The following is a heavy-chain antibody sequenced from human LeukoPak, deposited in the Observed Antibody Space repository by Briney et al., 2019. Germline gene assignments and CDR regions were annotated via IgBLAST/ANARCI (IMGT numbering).Heavy chain of an antibody. D-gene: IGHD1-26*01. Sequence: GSLRLSCAASGFTFSSYGMHWARQAPGKGLEWVAFIRYDGSNKYYADSVKGRFTISRDNSKNTLYLQMNSLRAEDTAVYYCARGGSYLSAFDIWGQGTMVTVSS. CDR2: IRYDGSNK. J-gene: IGHJ3*02. CDR1: GFTFSSYG. V-gene: IGHV3-30*02. CDR3: ARGGSYLSAFDI.